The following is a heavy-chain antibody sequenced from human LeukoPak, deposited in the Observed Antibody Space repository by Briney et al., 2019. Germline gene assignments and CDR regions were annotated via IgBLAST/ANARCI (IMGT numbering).Heavy chain of an antibody. Sequence: GGSLRLSCAASGFTFSSYGMHWVRQAPGKGLEWVAVISYDGSNKYYADSVKGRFTISRDNSKNTLYLQMNSLRAEDTAVYYCAKEAMGPDIVVVPAAEEFDPWGQGTLVTVSS. CDR2: ISYDGSNK. CDR3: AKEAMGPDIVVVPAAEEFDP. J-gene: IGHJ5*02. D-gene: IGHD2-2*01. V-gene: IGHV3-30*18. CDR1: GFTFSSYG.